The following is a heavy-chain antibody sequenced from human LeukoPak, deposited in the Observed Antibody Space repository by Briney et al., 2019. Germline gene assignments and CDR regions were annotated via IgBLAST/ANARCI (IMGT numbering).Heavy chain of an antibody. CDR3: ARTPQGYSSGWFYFDY. CDR2: IYHSGST. J-gene: IGHJ4*02. CDR1: GGSISSGGYY. Sequence: SETLSLTCTVSGGSISSGGYYWNYIRQHAGKGLEWIGNIYHSGSTYYNPSLKSRVTISVDTSKNQFSLKLSSVTAADTAVYYCARTPQGYSSGWFYFDYWGQGTLVTVSS. D-gene: IGHD6-19*01. V-gene: IGHV4-31*03.